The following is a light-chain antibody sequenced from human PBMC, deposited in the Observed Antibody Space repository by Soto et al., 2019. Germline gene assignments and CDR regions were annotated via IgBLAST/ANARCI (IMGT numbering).Light chain of an antibody. Sequence: ENVLTQSPGTLSLSPGERATLYCRASQSVSSSSLAWYQQKPGQAPRLLIYGASSRATGIPDRFSGSGSGTDFTLTISSLEPEDFAVYYCQQRSNWPPITFGQGTRLENK. CDR3: QQRSNWPPIT. CDR2: GAS. V-gene: IGKV3D-20*02. J-gene: IGKJ5*01. CDR1: QSVSSSS.